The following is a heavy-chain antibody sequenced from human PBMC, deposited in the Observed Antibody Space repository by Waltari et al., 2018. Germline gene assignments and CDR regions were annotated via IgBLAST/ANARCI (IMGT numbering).Heavy chain of an antibody. D-gene: IGHD6-6*01. Sequence: QVQLQESGPGLVKPSEHLSLTCPVSGGSISSHYWSWLRQPPGKGLEWIGYIYYSGSTNYNPSLKSRVTISVDTSKNQFSLKLSSVTAADTAVYYCARDANNYSSSLWFDPWGQGTLVTVSS. J-gene: IGHJ5*02. CDR3: ARDANNYSSSLWFDP. CDR2: IYYSGST. CDR1: GGSISSHY. V-gene: IGHV4-59*11.